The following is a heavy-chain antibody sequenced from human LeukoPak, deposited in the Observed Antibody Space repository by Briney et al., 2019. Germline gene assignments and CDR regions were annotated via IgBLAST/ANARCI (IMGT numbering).Heavy chain of an antibody. V-gene: IGHV3-33*08. CDR2: IWYDGSNK. Sequence: TGGSLRLSCAASGFTFSDYGMHWVRQAPGKGLEWVAVIWYDGSNKYYADSVKGRFTISRDNSKNTLYLQMNSLRAEDTAVYYCAREGRNYVSFDYWGQGTLVTVSS. CDR3: AREGRNYVSFDY. CDR1: GFTFSDYG. D-gene: IGHD4-11*01. J-gene: IGHJ4*02.